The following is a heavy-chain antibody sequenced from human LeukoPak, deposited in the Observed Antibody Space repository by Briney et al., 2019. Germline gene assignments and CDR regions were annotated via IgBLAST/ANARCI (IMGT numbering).Heavy chain of an antibody. V-gene: IGHV3-53*01. CDR2: IYSGGST. D-gene: IGHD5-12*01. J-gene: IGHJ4*02. CDR1: GFTVSSNY. CDR3: ARDPSGSLDD. Sequence: GGSLRLSCAASGFTVSSNYMSWVRQAPGKGLEWVSVIYSGGSTDYADSVKGRFTISRDNSKNTLYLQMNSLRAEDTAVYYCARDPSGSLDDWGQGTLVTVSS.